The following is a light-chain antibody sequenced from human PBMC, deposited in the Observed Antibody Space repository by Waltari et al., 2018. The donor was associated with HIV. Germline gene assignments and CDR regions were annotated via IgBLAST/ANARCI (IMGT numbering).Light chain of an antibody. CDR3: KQYIGSPRT. CDR1: QTISSTY. Sequence: EIALTQSPGTLSLSPGERATISCRASQTISSTYLAWYQQKPGQAPRLLIYGASNRATGIPDRFSGSGSGTDLTLTISSLEPEDCAVYYCKQYIGSPRTFGQGTKVELK. CDR2: GAS. J-gene: IGKJ1*01. V-gene: IGKV3-20*01.